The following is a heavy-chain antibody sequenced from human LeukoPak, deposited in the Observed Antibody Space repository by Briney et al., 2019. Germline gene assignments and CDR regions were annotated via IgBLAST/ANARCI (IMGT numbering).Heavy chain of an antibody. CDR2: ISSSGGTM. Sequence: PGGSLRLSCAASGFTLSNYEMNWVRQAPGKGLEWLSYISSSGGTMYYADSVKGRFTISRDNARNSLYLQMNSLRAEDTGVYYRARDEDHGGNFWYGHWGQGTLVAVAS. CDR1: GFTLSNYE. CDR3: ARDEDHGGNFWYGH. J-gene: IGHJ5*02. V-gene: IGHV3-48*03. D-gene: IGHD4-23*01.